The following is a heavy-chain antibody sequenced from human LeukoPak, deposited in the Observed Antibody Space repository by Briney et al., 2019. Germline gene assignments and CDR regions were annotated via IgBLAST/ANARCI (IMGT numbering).Heavy chain of an antibody. CDR1: GFTSSTYW. J-gene: IGHJ4*02. CDR2: IKQDGSEK. V-gene: IGHV3-7*01. CDR3: ARDYCSGRTCYLPGY. Sequence: PGGSLRLSCATSGFTSSTYWMNWVRQAPGKGPEWVANIKQDGSEKYYVASVKGRFTVSRDNAENSLFLQMNSLRAEDTAIYYCARDYCSGRTCYLPGYWGQGTLVTVSS. D-gene: IGHD2-15*01.